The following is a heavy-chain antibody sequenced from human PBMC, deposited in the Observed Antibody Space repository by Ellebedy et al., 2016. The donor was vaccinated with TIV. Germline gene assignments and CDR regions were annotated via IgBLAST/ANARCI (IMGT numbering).Heavy chain of an antibody. CDR3: ARVGSRFLECDP. Sequence: GESLKISXLASGFTFSSYAMHWVRQAPGKGLEYVSAISSNGGSTYYADSVKGRFTISRDNSKNTLYLQMNSLRAEDTAVYYCARVGSRFLECDPWGQGTLVTVSS. CDR1: GFTFSSYA. D-gene: IGHD3-3*01. CDR2: ISSNGGST. V-gene: IGHV3-64*04. J-gene: IGHJ5*02.